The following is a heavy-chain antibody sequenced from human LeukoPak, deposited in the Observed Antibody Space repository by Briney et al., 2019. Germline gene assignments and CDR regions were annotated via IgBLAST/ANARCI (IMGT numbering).Heavy chain of an antibody. J-gene: IGHJ6*02. CDR1: GGSFSGYY. CDR2: INHSGST. V-gene: IGHV4-34*01. CDR3: ARWVAARPGYYYYGMDV. D-gene: IGHD6-6*01. Sequence: SETLSLTCAVYGGSFSGYYWSWICQPPGKGLEWIGEINHSGSTNYNPSLKSRVTISVDTSKNQFSLKLSSVTAADTAVYYCARWVAARPGYYYYGMDVWGQGTTVTVSS.